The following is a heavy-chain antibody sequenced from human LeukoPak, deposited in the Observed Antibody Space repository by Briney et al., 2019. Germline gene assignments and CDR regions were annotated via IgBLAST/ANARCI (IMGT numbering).Heavy chain of an antibody. CDR1: GFTFSSYS. CDR3: ARDPPPSGYGFDY. V-gene: IGHV3-21*01. D-gene: IGHD5-12*01. J-gene: IGHJ4*02. Sequence: GGSLRLSCAASGFTFSSYSMNWVRQAPGKGLEWVSSISSSSSYIYYADSVKGRFTISRDNAKNSLYPQMNSLRAEDTAVYYCARDPPPSGYGFDYWGQGTLVTVSS. CDR2: ISSSSSYI.